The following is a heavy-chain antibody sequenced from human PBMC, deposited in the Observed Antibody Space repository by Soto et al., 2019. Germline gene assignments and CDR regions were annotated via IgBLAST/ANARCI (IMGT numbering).Heavy chain of an antibody. CDR3: AEGYPFTPYSFDS. CDR1: GFTFSSYA. V-gene: IGHV3-23*01. J-gene: IGHJ4*02. D-gene: IGHD1-1*01. CDR2: ISGSGGST. Sequence: GGFLRLSCAASGFTFSSYAMSWVRQAPGKGLEWVSAISGSGGSTYYADSVKGRFTISRDNSKNTLYLQINSLRAEDTAVYYCAEGYPFTPYSFDSWGQGTLVTVSS.